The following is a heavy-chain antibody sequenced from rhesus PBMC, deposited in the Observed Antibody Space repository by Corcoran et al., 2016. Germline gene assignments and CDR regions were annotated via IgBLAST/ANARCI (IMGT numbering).Heavy chain of an antibody. V-gene: IGHV4-173*01. CDR2: ISGSGGNT. CDR1: GGSIPRNY. CDR3: ARERGGISSDVDY. D-gene: IGHD2-39*02. Sequence: QLQLQESGPGLVKPSETLSLTCAVSGGSIPRNYWTWIRQPPRTALEWIGRISGSGGNTDYNPSLKSRVTISTDTSKNQFSLKLSSVTAADTAVYYCARERGGISSDVDYWGQGVLVTVSS. J-gene: IGHJ4*01.